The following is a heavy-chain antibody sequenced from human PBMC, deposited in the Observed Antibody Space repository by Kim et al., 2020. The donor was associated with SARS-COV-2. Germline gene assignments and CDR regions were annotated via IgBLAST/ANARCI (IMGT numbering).Heavy chain of an antibody. Sequence: SETLSLTCTVSGGSISSYYWSWIRQPPGQGLEWIGYIYYSGSTNYNPSLKSRVTISVDTSKNQFSLKLSSVTAADTAVYYCARVLGYCRGGSCRLLGAYYDYGMDVWGPGTPVTVSS. CDR3: ARVLGYCRGGSCRLLGAYYDYGMDV. CDR2: IYYSGST. CDR1: GGSISSYY. V-gene: IGHV4-59*01. J-gene: IGHJ6*02. D-gene: IGHD2-15*01.